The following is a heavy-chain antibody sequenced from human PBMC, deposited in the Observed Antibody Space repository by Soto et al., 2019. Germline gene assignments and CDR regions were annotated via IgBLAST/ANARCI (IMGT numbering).Heavy chain of an antibody. CDR3: ARQPRILTGYSGHFYH. D-gene: IGHD3-9*01. CDR2: IYYSGTT. J-gene: IGHJ4*02. Sequence: PSETLSLTCAVSGDSITRNSYFWAWIRQPPGKGLEWIGSIYYSGTTYYNPSLKSRVTISVDRSKNQFSLKLSSVTAADTAVYYCARQPRILTGYSGHFYHWGQGTLVTVSS. CDR1: GDSITRNSYF. V-gene: IGHV4-39*01.